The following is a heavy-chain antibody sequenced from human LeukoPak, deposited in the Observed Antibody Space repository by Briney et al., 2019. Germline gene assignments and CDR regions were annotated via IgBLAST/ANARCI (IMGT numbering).Heavy chain of an antibody. D-gene: IGHD2-21*02. J-gene: IGHJ3*02. V-gene: IGHV1-69*13. Sequence: ASVKVSCKASGGTFSSYAISWVRQAPGQGLEWMGGIIPIFGTANYAQKFQGRVTITADESTSTAYMELSSLRSEDTAVYYCARDGQTKKREYCGGDCYSNAFDIWGQGTMVTVSS. CDR1: GGTFSSYA. CDR3: ARDGQTKKREYCGGDCYSNAFDI. CDR2: IIPIFGTA.